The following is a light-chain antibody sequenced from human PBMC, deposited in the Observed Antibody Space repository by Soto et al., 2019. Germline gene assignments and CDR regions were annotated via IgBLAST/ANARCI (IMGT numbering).Light chain of an antibody. CDR2: GAS. CDR3: QPYISTTST. Sequence: EIVLTQSPGTLSLSPGERATLSCRASQSVSSSYLAWYQQKPGQAPRLLIYGASSRATGIPDRFSGSGSGTDFTLTISRLEPEDFAVDYCQPYISTTSTLGQRTNLDI. V-gene: IGKV3-20*01. J-gene: IGKJ1*01. CDR1: QSVSSSY.